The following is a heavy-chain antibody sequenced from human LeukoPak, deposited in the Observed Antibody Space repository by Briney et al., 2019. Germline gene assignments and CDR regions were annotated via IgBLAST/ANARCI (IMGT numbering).Heavy chain of an antibody. J-gene: IGHJ4*02. CDR2: ISYDGSNK. V-gene: IGHV3-30-3*01. CDR3: ARDILLSYYFDY. Sequence: GRSLRLSCAASGFTFSSYAMHWVRQAPGKGLEWVAVISYDGSNKYYADSVKGRFTISRDNSKNTLYPQMNSLRAEDTAVYYCARDILLSYYFDYWGQGTLVTVSS. CDR1: GFTFSSYA. D-gene: IGHD2/OR15-2a*01.